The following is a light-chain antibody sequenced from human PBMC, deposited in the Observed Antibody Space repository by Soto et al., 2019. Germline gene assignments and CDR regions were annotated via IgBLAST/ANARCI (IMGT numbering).Light chain of an antibody. J-gene: IGKJ4*01. CDR1: QDITNH. CDR3: QQCDNLPLT. CDR2: DAS. Sequence: DIQMTQSPSSLSASVGDRVTITCQASQDITNHLNWYQQKPGRAPKLLIYDASNLETGVPSRFSGSGSGTDFTFTISSLQPEDFATYYCQQCDNLPLTFGGGTKVEIK. V-gene: IGKV1-33*01.